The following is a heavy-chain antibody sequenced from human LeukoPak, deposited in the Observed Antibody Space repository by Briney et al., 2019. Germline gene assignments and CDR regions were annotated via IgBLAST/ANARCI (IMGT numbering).Heavy chain of an antibody. V-gene: IGHV1-58*02. CDR2: IVVGSGNT. CDR1: GFTFTSSA. Sequence: SVKVSCKASGFTFTSSAMQWVRQARGQRLEWIGWIVVGSGNTNYAQKFQERVTITRDMSTSTAYMELSSPRSEDTAVYYCAAGYATAVAGTTGFVYWGQGTLVTVSS. J-gene: IGHJ4*02. D-gene: IGHD6-19*01. CDR3: AAGYATAVAGTTGFVY.